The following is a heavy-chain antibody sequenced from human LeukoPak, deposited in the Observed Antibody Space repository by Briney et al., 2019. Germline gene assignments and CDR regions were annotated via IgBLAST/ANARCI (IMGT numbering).Heavy chain of an antibody. CDR3: AKVLSTVTTGFDAFDI. CDR1: GYTFTSYD. J-gene: IGHJ3*02. CDR2: MNPNSGNT. V-gene: IGHV1-8*01. D-gene: IGHD4-11*01. Sequence: GASVKVSCKASGYTFTSYDINWVRQATGQGLEWMGWMNPNSGNTGYAQKFQGRVTMTRNTSISTAYMELSSLRSEDTAVYYCAKVLSTVTTGFDAFDIWGQGTMVTVSS.